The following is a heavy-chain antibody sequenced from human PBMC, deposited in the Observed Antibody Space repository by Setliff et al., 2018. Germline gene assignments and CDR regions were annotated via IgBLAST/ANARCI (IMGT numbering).Heavy chain of an antibody. J-gene: IGHJ5*02. CDR1: GGSVGNSHYY. V-gene: IGHV4-61*09. CDR3: ARCLGFGSGWFDP. Sequence: PSETLSLTCTVSGGSVGNSHYYWNWIRQPAGKTLEWIGQVYVGGNTYYNPSFESRVTISVDTSKNQFSLKLSSVTAADTAVYYCARCLGFGSGWFDPWGQGTLVTVSS. D-gene: IGHD2-15*01. CDR2: VYVGGNT.